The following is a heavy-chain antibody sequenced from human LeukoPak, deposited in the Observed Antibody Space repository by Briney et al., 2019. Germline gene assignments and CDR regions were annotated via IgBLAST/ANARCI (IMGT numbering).Heavy chain of an antibody. J-gene: IGHJ4*02. CDR3: AGASSSCWYPDIGY. CDR2: TYYSGST. V-gene: IGHV4-59*01. Sequence: SETLSLTCTVSGGSISSYFWIWIRQSPGKGLEWIWYTYYSGSTNYNPSLKSRVTISVDMSKNQFSLKLNSVTAAETAVYYCAGASSSCWYPDIGYWGQGTLVTVSS. D-gene: IGHD6-19*01. CDR1: GGSISSYF.